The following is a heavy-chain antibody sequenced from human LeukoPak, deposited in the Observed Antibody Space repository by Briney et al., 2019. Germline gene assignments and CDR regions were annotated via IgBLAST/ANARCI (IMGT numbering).Heavy chain of an antibody. D-gene: IGHD6-13*01. Sequence: LTGRSLRLCCAASGFTFDDYAMHWVRQAPGKGLEWVSGINWNSGNIGYADSVKGRFTISRDNAKNSLYLQMNSLRAEDTALYYCAKDRTGSWLSPNFDYWGQGTLVTVSS. J-gene: IGHJ4*02. CDR3: AKDRTGSWLSPNFDY. CDR2: INWNSGNI. V-gene: IGHV3-9*01. CDR1: GFTFDDYA.